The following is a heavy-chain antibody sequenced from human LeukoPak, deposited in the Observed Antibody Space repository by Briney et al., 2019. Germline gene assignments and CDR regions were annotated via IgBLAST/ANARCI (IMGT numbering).Heavy chain of an antibody. D-gene: IGHD3-16*01. CDR2: IYTSGST. J-gene: IGHJ3*02. V-gene: IGHV4-4*07. Sequence: PSETPSLTCTVTGGSISSYYWSWIRQPAGKGLEWIGRIYTSGSTNYNPSLKSRVTMSVDTSKNQFSLKLSSVTAADTAVYYCARDGALGAFDIWGQGTMVTVSS. CDR3: ARDGALGAFDI. CDR1: GGSISSYY.